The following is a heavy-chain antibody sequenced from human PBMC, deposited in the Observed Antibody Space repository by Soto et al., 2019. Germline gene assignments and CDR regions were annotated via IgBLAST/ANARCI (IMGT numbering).Heavy chain of an antibody. V-gene: IGHV1-18*01. D-gene: IGHD1-1*01. CDR3: ARGRYGDY. CDR2: ISAHNGNT. CDR1: GYTFTSYG. J-gene: IGHJ4*02. Sequence: QVHLVQSGAEVKKPGASVKVSCKASGYTFTSYGITWVRQAPGQGLEWMGWISAHNGNTDYAQKLQGRVIVTRDTSTSTAYMELMSLRSDDTAVYYWARGRYGDYWGQGALVTVSS.